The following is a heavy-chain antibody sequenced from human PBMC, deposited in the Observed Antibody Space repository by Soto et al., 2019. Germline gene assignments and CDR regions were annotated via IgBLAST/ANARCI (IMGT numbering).Heavy chain of an antibody. J-gene: IGHJ4*02. CDR2: IYYTGST. CDR1: GGSISSFN. CDR3: AMNRLAATGPLDY. Sequence: PSETLSLTCTVSGGSISSFNWSWIRQPPGKGLVWMGYIYYTGSTNYNPSPKSRGTITVEKTMNQLSLNLTNATAADPAVYYYAMNRLAATGPLDYWGQGTLVTVSS. V-gene: IGHV4-59*01. D-gene: IGHD3-3*02.